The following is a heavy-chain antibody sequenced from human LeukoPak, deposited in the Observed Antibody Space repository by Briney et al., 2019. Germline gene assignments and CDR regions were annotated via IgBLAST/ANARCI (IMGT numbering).Heavy chain of an antibody. J-gene: IGHJ4*02. CDR2: IWYDGSNK. D-gene: IGHD2-2*01. Sequence: GGSLRLSCAASGFTFSSYGMHWVRQAPGKGLEWVAVIWYDGSNKYYADSAKGRFTISRDNSKNTLYLQMNSLRAEDTAVYYCARDDCSSTSCYADPFDYWGQGTLVTVSS. V-gene: IGHV3-33*01. CDR3: ARDDCSSTSCYADPFDY. CDR1: GFTFSSYG.